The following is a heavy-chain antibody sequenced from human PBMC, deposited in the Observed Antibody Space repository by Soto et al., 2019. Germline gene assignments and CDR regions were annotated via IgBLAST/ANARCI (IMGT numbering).Heavy chain of an antibody. CDR2: IYPGDSDT. CDR1: GYPFTDYW. Sequence: PGESLKISCKGSGYPFTDYWIGWVRQLPGKGLEWMGIIYPGDSDTRYSPSFQGHVTITVDKSTNTAYLQWNTLRASDTAMYYCAIHISNFRYSYSDMYGWGQGTTVTVSS. J-gene: IGHJ6*02. CDR3: AIHISNFRYSYSDMYG. D-gene: IGHD4-4*01. V-gene: IGHV5-51*01.